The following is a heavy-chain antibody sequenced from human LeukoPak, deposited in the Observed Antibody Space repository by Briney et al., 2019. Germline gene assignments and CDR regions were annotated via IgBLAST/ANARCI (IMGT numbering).Heavy chain of an antibody. CDR3: ARAFISFVVVTAFDY. CDR1: GGTFSSYA. CDR2: IIPIFGTA. D-gene: IGHD2-21*02. V-gene: IGHV1-69*05. J-gene: IGHJ4*02. Sequence: ASVKVSCKASGGTFSSYAISWVREAPGQGLEWMGGIIPIFGTANYAQKFQGRVTITTDESTSTAYMELSSLRSEDTAVYYCARAFISFVVVTAFDYWGQGTLVTVPS.